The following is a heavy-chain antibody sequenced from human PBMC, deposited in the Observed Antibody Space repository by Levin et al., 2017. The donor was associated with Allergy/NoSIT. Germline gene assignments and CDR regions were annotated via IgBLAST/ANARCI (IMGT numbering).Heavy chain of an antibody. Sequence: PGGSLRLSCAASGFSLSNAWMNWVRQAPGKGMEWIGRISSKPDDATTDYAAPLKGRFTISRDDSTNTLYLEVNSLKVEDTAVYYCSTQFQWWGQGTLVTVSS. CDR2: ISSKPDDATT. V-gene: IGHV3-15*01. CDR1: GFSLSNAW. J-gene: IGHJ4*02. D-gene: IGHD6-19*01. CDR3: STQFQW.